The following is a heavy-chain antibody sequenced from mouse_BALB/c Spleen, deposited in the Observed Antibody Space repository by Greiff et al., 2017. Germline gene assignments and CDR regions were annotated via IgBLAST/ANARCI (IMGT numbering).Heavy chain of an antibody. CDR3: ARGGMITPLDY. CDR2: IDPSDSYT. Sequence: QVQLKQPGAELVKPGASVKLSCKASGYTFTSYWMHWVKQRPGQGLEWIGEIDPSDSYTNYNQKFKGKATLTVDKSSSTAYMQLSSLTSEDSAVYYCARGGMITPLDYWGQGTTLTVSS. CDR1: GYTFTSYW. V-gene: IGHV1-69*02. J-gene: IGHJ2*01. D-gene: IGHD2-4*01.